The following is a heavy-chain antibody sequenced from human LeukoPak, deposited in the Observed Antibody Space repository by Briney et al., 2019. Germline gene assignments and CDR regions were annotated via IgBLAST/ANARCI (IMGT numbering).Heavy chain of an antibody. V-gene: IGHV4-34*01. J-gene: IGHJ4*03. D-gene: IGHD5-24*01. CDR1: GGPFSRYY. Sequence: PSETLSLTCAVYGGPFSRYYWSWIRQSPGKGLEWIAEIDHRGGTNYNPSVKSRVTISVDTSKNQFSLRVRSLSAADTAVYYCARGATISETGYFDFWGQGTLVTVSS. CDR3: ARGATISETGYFDF. CDR2: IDHRGGT.